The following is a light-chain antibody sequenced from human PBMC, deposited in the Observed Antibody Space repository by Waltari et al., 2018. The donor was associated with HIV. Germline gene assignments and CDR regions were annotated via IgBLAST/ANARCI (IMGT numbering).Light chain of an antibody. J-gene: IGLJ3*02. V-gene: IGLV4-69*01. CDR2: LNSDGSH. CDR1: GGHSSYA. Sequence: QLVLTQSPSASAPLGASVKLTCTLSGGHSSYAIAWHQQQPEKGPRYLMKLNSDGSHKKGDGIPDRFSGSSSGAERYLTISSLQSEDEADYYCQTWGTGINWVFGGGTKLTVL. CDR3: QTWGTGINWV.